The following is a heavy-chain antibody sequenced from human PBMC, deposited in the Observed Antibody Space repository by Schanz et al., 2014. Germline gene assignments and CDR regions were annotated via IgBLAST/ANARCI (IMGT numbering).Heavy chain of an antibody. CDR1: GYSFTTYG. V-gene: IGHV1-18*01. Sequence: QVQLVQSAPEVKKPGASVKVSCKASGYSFTTYGLNWVRQAPGQGLEWMGLINPYDDTIDYAKKFQGRFTMTRDTSTTTVYMELSSLRSDDTAMYYCVTEKRMESGTWAKAFDIWGQGTWXTVSS. CDR2: INPYDDTI. CDR3: VTEKRMESGTWAKAFDI. J-gene: IGHJ3*02. D-gene: IGHD3-3*01.